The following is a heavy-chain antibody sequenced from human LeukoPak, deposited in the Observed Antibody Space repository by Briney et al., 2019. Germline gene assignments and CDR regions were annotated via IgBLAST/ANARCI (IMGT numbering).Heavy chain of an antibody. CDR1: RGSISSAGYY. J-gene: IGHJ4*02. CDR2: VYTSGRT. V-gene: IGHV4-61*02. Sequence: SQTLSLTCTVSRGSISSAGYYWSWIRQPAGKGLEWIGRVYTSGRTNYIPSLKSRVTISLDTSNKQFSLKLSSVTAADTAVYYCARGSNWNSYDYWGQGTLVTVSS. D-gene: IGHD1-1*01. CDR3: ARGSNWNSYDY.